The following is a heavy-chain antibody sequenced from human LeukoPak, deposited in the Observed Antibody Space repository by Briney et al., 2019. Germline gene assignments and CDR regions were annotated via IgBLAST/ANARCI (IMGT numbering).Heavy chain of an antibody. CDR1: GFTFSSNT. CDR2: IGTSSSTI. CDR3: VREMGTTSDS. J-gene: IGHJ4*02. V-gene: IGHV3-48*02. D-gene: IGHD1-7*01. Sequence: PGGSLRLSCAASGFTFSSNTMNWVRQAPGKGLEWVSHIGTSSSTIYYADSVKGRFTISRDNAKNSLYLQMNSLRDEDTAVYYCVREMGTTSDSWGQGTLVTVSS.